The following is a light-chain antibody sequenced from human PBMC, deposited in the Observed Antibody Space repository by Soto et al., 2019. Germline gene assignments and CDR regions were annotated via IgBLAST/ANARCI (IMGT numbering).Light chain of an antibody. J-gene: IGKJ1*01. CDR1: QTVSSSY. CDR3: QQSYNTPWT. V-gene: IGKV3-20*01. Sequence: EMVLTQSPGTLSLSPGERATLSCRASQTVSSSYLAWFQQKPGQAPRLLIYGASYRATGIPDRFSGSGSGTDFTLTISRLGPEDFATYYCQQSYNTPWTFGQGTKVDIK. CDR2: GAS.